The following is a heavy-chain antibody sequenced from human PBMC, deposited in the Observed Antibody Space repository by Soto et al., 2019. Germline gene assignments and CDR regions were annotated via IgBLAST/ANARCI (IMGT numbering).Heavy chain of an antibody. CDR2: IFSNDKK. V-gene: IGHV2-26*01. J-gene: IGHJ5*02. D-gene: IGHD6-13*01. CDR3: ARILRIAAAGIRWFDP. Sequence: QVTLKESGPVLVKPTETLTLTCTVSGFSLSNARMGVSWIREPPGKALEWLAHIFSNDKKSYSTSLKSRLTISKDTSKSQVVLTMTNMDPVDTATYYCARILRIAAAGIRWFDPWGQGTLVTVSS. CDR1: GFSLSNARMG.